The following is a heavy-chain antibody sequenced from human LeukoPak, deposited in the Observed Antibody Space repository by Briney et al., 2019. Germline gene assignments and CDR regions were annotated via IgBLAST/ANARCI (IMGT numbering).Heavy chain of an antibody. CDR3: ARSGQWELFLDRFGY. CDR1: GFTFSSYA. D-gene: IGHD1-26*01. V-gene: IGHV3-23*01. Sequence: GGSLRLSCAASGFTFSSYAMSWVRQAPGKGLEWASAISGSGGSTYYADSVKGRFTISRDNSKNTLYLQMNSLRAEDTAVYYCARSGQWELFLDRFGYWGQGTLVSVSS. CDR2: ISGSGGST. J-gene: IGHJ4*02.